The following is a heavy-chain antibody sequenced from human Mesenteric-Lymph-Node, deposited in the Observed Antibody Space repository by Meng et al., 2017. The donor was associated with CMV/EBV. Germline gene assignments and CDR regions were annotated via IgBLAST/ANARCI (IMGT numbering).Heavy chain of an antibody. Sequence: GGSLRLSCAASGFTFSSYAMHWVRQAPGKGLEWVAVISYDGSNKYYADSVKGRFTISRDNAKNSLYLQMNSLRVEDTAVYYCARDNDGKDYWGQGTLVTVSS. CDR2: ISYDGSNK. CDR3: ARDNDGKDY. V-gene: IGHV3-30-3*01. CDR1: GFTFSSYA. J-gene: IGHJ4*02. D-gene: IGHD5-24*01.